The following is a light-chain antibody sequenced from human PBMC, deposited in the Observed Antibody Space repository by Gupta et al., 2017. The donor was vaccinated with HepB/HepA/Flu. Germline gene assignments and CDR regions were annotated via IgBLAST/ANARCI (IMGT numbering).Light chain of an antibody. CDR3: QQYDNLYT. J-gene: IGKJ4*01. Sequence: DIQMTQSPSSLSASVGDRVTITCQASQDISNYLNWYQQKPGKAPKLLIYDASNLETGVPSRFSGSGSGTDFTFTISSLQPEDIATYYCQQYDNLYTFGGGTKLEIK. CDR1: QDISNY. V-gene: IGKV1-33*01. CDR2: DAS.